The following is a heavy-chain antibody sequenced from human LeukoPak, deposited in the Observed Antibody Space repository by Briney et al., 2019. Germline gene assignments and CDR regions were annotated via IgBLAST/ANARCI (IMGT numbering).Heavy chain of an antibody. Sequence: SETLSLTCTVAGGSISSYYWSWIRQPPGKGLEWIGYIYYSGSTNYNPSLKSRVTISEDTSKNQFSLKLSSVTAADTAVYYCASSFKYYYGSGSYNPYFDHWGQGTLVTVSS. V-gene: IGHV4-59*01. J-gene: IGHJ4*02. CDR1: GGSISSYY. CDR3: ASSFKYYYGSGSYNPYFDH. CDR2: IYYSGST. D-gene: IGHD3-10*01.